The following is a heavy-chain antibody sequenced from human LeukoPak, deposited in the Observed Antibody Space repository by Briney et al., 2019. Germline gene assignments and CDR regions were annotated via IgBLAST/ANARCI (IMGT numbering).Heavy chain of an antibody. D-gene: IGHD4-17*01. Sequence: SETLSLTCTVSGGSISSGSYYWSWIRQPAGKGLEWIGRIYTSGSTNYNPSLKSRVTILVDTSKNQFSLELTSVTAADTAVYYCAREYGDSRNYNWFDPWGQGTLVTVSS. CDR2: IYTSGST. V-gene: IGHV4-61*02. J-gene: IGHJ5*02. CDR3: AREYGDSRNYNWFDP. CDR1: GGSISSGSYY.